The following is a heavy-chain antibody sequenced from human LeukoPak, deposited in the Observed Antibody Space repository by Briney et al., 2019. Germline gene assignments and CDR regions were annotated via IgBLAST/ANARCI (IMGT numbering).Heavy chain of an antibody. V-gene: IGHV3-11*01. CDR1: GFTFSRYY. D-gene: IGHD6-19*01. CDR2: ISPSGDII. CDR3: ARETVAGTFDY. Sequence: GGSLRLSCAPSGFTFSRYYISWIRQAPGKGLEWVSDISPSGDIISYADSVKGRFIISRDYAKESLHLQMNSLRVEDSAVYYCARETVAGTFDYWGQGTQGTVSS. J-gene: IGHJ4*02.